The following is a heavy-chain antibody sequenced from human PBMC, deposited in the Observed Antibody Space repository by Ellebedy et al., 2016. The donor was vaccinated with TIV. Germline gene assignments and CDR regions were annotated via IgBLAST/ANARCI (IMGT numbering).Heavy chain of an antibody. V-gene: IGHV3-21*01. CDR3: ARDNSSWYPLDYYYGMDV. D-gene: IGHD6-13*01. CDR1: GFTFSSYS. CDR2: ISSSSSYI. J-gene: IGHJ6*02. Sequence: GGSLRLSXAASGFTFSSYSMNWVRQAPGKGLEWVSSISSSSSYIYYADSVKGRFAISRDNAKNSLYLQMNSLRAEDTAVYYCARDNSSWYPLDYYYGMDVWGQGTTVTVSS.